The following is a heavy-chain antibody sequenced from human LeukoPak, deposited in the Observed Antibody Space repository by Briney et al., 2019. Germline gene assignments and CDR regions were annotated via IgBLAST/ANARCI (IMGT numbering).Heavy chain of an antibody. CDR1: GGSISSYY. CDR2: IYYSGST. Sequence: SETLSLTCTVSGGSISSYYWSWIRQPPGKGLEWIGHIYYSGSTNYNPSLKSRVTISVDTSKNQFSLKLSSVTAADTAVYYRARPVLYSSSWYVGAFDIWGQGTMVTVSS. V-gene: IGHV4-59*01. D-gene: IGHD6-13*01. J-gene: IGHJ3*02. CDR3: ARPVLYSSSWYVGAFDI.